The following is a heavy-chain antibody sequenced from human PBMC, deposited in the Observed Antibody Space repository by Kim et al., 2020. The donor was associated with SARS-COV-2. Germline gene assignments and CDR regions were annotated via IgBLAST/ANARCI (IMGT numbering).Heavy chain of an antibody. J-gene: IGHJ4*02. CDR3: ARGDVLRYFDY. Sequence: KKYAQKCQCRVTMTRDTSTSAVYMELSSLRSEDTAVYYCARGDVLRYFDYWGQGTLVTVSS. V-gene: IGHV1-46*01. CDR2: K. D-gene: IGHD3-9*01.